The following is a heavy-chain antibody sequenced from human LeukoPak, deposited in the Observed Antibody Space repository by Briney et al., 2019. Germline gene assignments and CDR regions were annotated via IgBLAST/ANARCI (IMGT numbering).Heavy chain of an antibody. Sequence: GGSLRLSCAASGFTFSSYSMNWVLQAPGKGLEWVSSISSSSSYIYYADSVKGRFTISRDNAKNSLYLQMNSLRAEDTAVYYCARDLGATVTRDAFDIWGQGTMVTVSS. CDR3: ARDLGATVTRDAFDI. D-gene: IGHD4-17*01. CDR1: GFTFSSYS. J-gene: IGHJ3*02. CDR2: ISSSSSYI. V-gene: IGHV3-21*01.